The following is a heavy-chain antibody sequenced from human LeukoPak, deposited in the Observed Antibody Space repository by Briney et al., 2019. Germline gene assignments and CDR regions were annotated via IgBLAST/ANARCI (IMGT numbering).Heavy chain of an antibody. D-gene: IGHD4/OR15-4a*01. CDR3: ARIVPYEYGYVDY. CDR2: IYYSGIT. V-gene: IGHV4-59*01. CDR1: GGSISNYY. Sequence: PSETLSLTCTVSGGSISNYYWTWIRQPPGKGLEWIGYIYYSGITNYNPSLKSRVTISLDTSKNQFSLRLNSVTAADTAMYYCARIVPYEYGYVDYWGQGTLVTVSS. J-gene: IGHJ4*02.